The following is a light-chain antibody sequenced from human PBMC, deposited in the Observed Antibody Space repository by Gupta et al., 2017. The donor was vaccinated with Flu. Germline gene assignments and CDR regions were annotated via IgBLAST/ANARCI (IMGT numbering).Light chain of an antibody. V-gene: IGLV7-43*01. CDR2: RIS. J-gene: IGLJ3*02. CDR1: TGAVTSGHH. Sequence: QTVVTQEPSLTVSPGGTVTLTCASTTGAVTSGHHPNWFQQKPGQAPRALIYRISNKHSWTPARFSGSLLGGKDARTLSGVQPEDEAEDDCLLWLGGSQPGVFGGGTKLTVL. CDR3: LLWLGGSQPGV.